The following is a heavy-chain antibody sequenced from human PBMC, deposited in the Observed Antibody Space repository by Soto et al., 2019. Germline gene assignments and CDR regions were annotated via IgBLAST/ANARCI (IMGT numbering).Heavy chain of an antibody. V-gene: IGHV1-69*01. Sequence: QVQLVQSGAEVKKPGSSVKVSCKASGGTFSSYGISWVRQAPGQGLEWMGGIIPIFGTANYAGKFQGRGTITADESTSTAYMERSSLRSEDSAVYYCAMKTSGYSTINDYWGQGTLVTVSS. D-gene: IGHD1-26*01. CDR3: AMKTSGYSTINDY. J-gene: IGHJ4*02. CDR2: IIPIFGTA. CDR1: GGTFSSYG.